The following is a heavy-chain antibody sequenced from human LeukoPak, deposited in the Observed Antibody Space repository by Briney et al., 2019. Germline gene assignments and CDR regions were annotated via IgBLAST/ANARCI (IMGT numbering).Heavy chain of an antibody. Sequence: GGSLRLFCAASGFTFSSYAMNWVRQAPGKGLEWVSVISGSGGSTYYADSVQGRFTISRDNSKNTLYLQMSSLRAEDTAVYYCAKGGGDSCYSGIVWWGQGTLVIVSS. CDR1: GFTFSSYA. CDR3: AKGGGDSCYSGIVW. J-gene: IGHJ4*02. D-gene: IGHD2-15*01. CDR2: ISGSGGST. V-gene: IGHV3-23*01.